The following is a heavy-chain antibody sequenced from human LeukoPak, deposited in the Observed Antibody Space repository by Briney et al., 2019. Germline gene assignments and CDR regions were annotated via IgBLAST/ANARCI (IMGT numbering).Heavy chain of an antibody. CDR1: GFTFSSYA. V-gene: IGHV3-23*01. D-gene: IGHD6-13*01. J-gene: IGHJ6*02. CDR3: ARGVTYSSSWSYYYYGMDV. Sequence: GGSLRLSCAASGFTFSSYAMSWVRQAPGKGLEWVSAISGSGGSTYYADSVKGRFTISRDNSKNTLYLQMNSLRAEDTAVYYCARGVTYSSSWSYYYYGMDVWGQGTTATVSS. CDR2: ISGSGGST.